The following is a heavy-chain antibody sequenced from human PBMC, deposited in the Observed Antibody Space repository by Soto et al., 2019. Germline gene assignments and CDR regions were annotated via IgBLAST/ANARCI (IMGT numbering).Heavy chain of an antibody. Sequence: EVRLWESGGGLVQPGGSLRLSCAGSGFIFSSNAISWVRQAPGKGLEWVPGISGNGYSADYADSVKGRFTVSRHNSKSTLYLQLNSLRADDTVVYYCAKRYYYGSGIVALAKWGQGTLVTVSS. D-gene: IGHD3-10*01. CDR1: GFIFSSNA. V-gene: IGHV3-23*01. CDR2: ISGNGYSA. CDR3: AKRYYYGSGIVALAK. J-gene: IGHJ4*03.